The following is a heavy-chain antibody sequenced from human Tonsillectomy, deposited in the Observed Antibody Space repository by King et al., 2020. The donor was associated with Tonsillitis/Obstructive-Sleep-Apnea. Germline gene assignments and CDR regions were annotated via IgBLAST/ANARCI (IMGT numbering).Heavy chain of an antibody. CDR3: ACHIVVVPAAIGWFDP. D-gene: IGHD2-2*01. Sequence: VQLQQWGAGLLKPSETLSLTCAVYGGSFSGYYWSWIRQPPGKGLEWIGEINHSGSTNYNPSLKSRVTISVDTSKNQFSLKLSSVTAADTAVYYCACHIVVVPAAIGWFDPWGQGTLVTVSS. CDR1: GGSFSGYY. CDR2: INHSGST. V-gene: IGHV4-34*01. J-gene: IGHJ5*02.